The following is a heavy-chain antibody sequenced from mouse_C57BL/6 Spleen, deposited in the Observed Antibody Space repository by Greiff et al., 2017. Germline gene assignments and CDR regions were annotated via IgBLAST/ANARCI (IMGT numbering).Heavy chain of an antibody. J-gene: IGHJ4*01. CDR3: ARLITTVVATDAMDY. D-gene: IGHD1-1*01. CDR1: GFTFSDYG. V-gene: IGHV5-17*01. CDR2: ISSGSSTI. Sequence: EVQRVESGGGLVKPGGSLKLSCAASGFTFSDYGMHWVRQAPEKGLEWVAYISSGSSTIYYADTVKGRFTISRDNAKNTLFLQMTSLRSEDTSVYYCARLITTVVATDAMDYWGQGTSVTVSS.